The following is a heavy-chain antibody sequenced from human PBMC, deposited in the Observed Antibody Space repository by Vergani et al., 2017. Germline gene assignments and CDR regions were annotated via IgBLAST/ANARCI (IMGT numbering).Heavy chain of an antibody. CDR3: ARDRKYCSSTSCYNGYFDL. Sequence: VQLLESGGGLVQPGGSLRLSCAASGFTFSSYAMSWVRQAPGKGLEWVAVIWYDGSNKYYADSVKGRFTISRDNSKNTLYLQMNSLRAEDTAVYYCARDRKYCSSTSCYNGYFDLWGRGTLVTVSS. D-gene: IGHD2-2*02. CDR1: GFTFSSYA. CDR2: IWYDGSNK. J-gene: IGHJ2*01. V-gene: IGHV3-33*08.